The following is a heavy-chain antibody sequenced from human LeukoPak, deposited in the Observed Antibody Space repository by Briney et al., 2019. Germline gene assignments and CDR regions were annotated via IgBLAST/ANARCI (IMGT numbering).Heavy chain of an antibody. CDR2: ISWNSGSI. J-gene: IGHJ4*02. V-gene: IGHV3-9*01. Sequence: PGRSLRLSCAASGFTFDDYAMHWVRQAPGKGLEWVSGISWNSGSIGYADSVKGRFTISRDNSKNTLYLQMNSLRAEDTAVYYCAKVGYCSSTSCYWRGTYYFDYWGQGTLVTVSS. CDR3: AKVGYCSSTSCYWRGTYYFDY. CDR1: GFTFDDYA. D-gene: IGHD2-2*01.